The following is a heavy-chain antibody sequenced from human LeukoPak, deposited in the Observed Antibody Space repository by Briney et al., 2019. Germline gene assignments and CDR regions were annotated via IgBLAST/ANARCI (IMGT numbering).Heavy chain of an antibody. CDR3: ARLAGGLYQFDY. V-gene: IGHV1-2*02. D-gene: IGHD2-2*01. Sequence: GASVKVSCKASGYTFTGCYMHWVRQAPGQGLEWMGWINPNSGDTNSAQKFQGRVTVTRDTSISTAYMELSRLRSDDTAVYYCARLAGGLYQFDYWGQGALVTVSS. J-gene: IGHJ4*02. CDR2: INPNSGDT. CDR1: GYTFTGCY.